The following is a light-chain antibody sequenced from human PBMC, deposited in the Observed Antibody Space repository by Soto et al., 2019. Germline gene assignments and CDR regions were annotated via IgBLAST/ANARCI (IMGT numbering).Light chain of an antibody. CDR2: AAS. V-gene: IGKV1-6*01. CDR1: RDIGSD. CDR3: LQDYSYPWT. Sequence: ATQMTQSPSSLSASVGDRITITCRASRDIGSDLSWYQQKPGKAPKLLIYAASSLQSGVPSRFSGSASGTDFTLTISSLQPEDFATYYCLQDYSYPWTFGQGTKVDIK. J-gene: IGKJ1*01.